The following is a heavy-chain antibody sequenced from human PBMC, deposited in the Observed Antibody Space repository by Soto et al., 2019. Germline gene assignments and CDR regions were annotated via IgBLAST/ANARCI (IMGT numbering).Heavy chain of an antibody. CDR3: ATGDYGGNSDLDY. V-gene: IGHV1-24*01. Sequence: GASVKVSCKVSGYTLTELSMPWVRQASGKGLEWMGGFDPEDGETIYAQKFQGRVTMTEDTSTDTAYMELSSLRSEDTAVYYCATGDYGGNSDLDYWGQGTLVTVSS. D-gene: IGHD4-17*01. CDR1: GYTLTELS. CDR2: FDPEDGET. J-gene: IGHJ4*02.